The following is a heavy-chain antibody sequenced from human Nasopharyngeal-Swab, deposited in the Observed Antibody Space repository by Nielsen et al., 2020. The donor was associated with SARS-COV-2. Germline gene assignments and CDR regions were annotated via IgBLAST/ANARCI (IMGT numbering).Heavy chain of an antibody. D-gene: IGHD6-13*01. CDR1: GGSTSSYY. J-gene: IGHJ4*02. V-gene: IGHV4-59*08. CDR3: AKQKWQQLVN. Sequence: SEILSPTCPLPGGSTSSYYRSWTRQLPGKGLEWIGNIYYSGSTNYNPTLKSRVTISADTSKNQLSLKLNSVTAADTAVYYCAKQKWQQLVNWGQGTLVTVSS. CDR2: IYYSGST.